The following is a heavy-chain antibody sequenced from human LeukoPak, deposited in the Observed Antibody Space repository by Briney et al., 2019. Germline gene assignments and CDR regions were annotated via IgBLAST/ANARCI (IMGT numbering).Heavy chain of an antibody. D-gene: IGHD5-12*01. J-gene: IGHJ4*02. CDR1: GYRFTNYW. Sequence: GESLKISCKGSGYRFTNYWIGWVRQAPGEGLGWVGIIYPADSSNEYSPSFQGQVTISVNNYVNTAYLQWSLLNASDTATYYCARQRKSGYTGYESDYWGQGTLVIVSS. V-gene: IGHV5-51*01. CDR3: ARQRKSGYTGYESDY. CDR2: IYPADSSN.